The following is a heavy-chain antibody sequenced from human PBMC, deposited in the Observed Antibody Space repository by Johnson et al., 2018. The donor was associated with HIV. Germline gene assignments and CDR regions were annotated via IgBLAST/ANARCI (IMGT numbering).Heavy chain of an antibody. V-gene: IGHV3-30*04. D-gene: IGHD3-22*01. CDR2: ISYDGSSK. CDR3: ARGITMIAVVKGDAFDM. J-gene: IGHJ3*02. CDR1: RFSFSDYA. Sequence: HVQLVESGGGVVQPGRSLRVSCAASRFSFSDYAMHWVRQAPGKGLEWVAVISYDGSSKFYPNSLKGRFSISRDNSKNTVYLQMNSLRTEDTAVYYCARGITMIAVVKGDAFDMWGQGTMVTVSS.